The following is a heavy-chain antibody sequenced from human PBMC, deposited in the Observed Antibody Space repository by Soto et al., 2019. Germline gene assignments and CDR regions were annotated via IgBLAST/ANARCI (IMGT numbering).Heavy chain of an antibody. CDR1: GYSFTSYW. Sequence: EVQLVQSGAEVKKPGESLKISCKGSGYSFTSYWIAWVRQMPGKGLEWMGIIHPGDSDTRYSPSFQGQVTISADKSISTAYLQWSSLKASDTAMYYSARRPIFGVGIRDNGMDVWGQGTPVTVSS. J-gene: IGHJ6*02. CDR2: IHPGDSDT. V-gene: IGHV5-51*01. CDR3: ARRPIFGVGIRDNGMDV. D-gene: IGHD3-3*01.